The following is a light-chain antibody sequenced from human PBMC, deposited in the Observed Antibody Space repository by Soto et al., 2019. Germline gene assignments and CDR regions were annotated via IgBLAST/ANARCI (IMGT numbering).Light chain of an antibody. J-gene: IGLJ1*01. Sequence: QSVLTQPPSASGTPGQRVAISCSGNSSNIGNNYVYWYQQLPGAAPTLVIFNNLNRPSGVPERFSGSKSGTSASLVISGLQAEDEADYYCQSFDSSLRVYVFGSGTRSPS. CDR3: QSFDSSLRVYV. CDR1: SSNIGNNY. V-gene: IGLV1-47*02. CDR2: NNL.